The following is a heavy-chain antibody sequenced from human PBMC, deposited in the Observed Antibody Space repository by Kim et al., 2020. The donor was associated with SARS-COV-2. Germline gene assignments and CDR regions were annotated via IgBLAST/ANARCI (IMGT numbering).Heavy chain of an antibody. V-gene: IGHV4-59*01. J-gene: IGHJ4*02. Sequence: NYNPSLKSRVTISVDTSKNQFSLKLSSVTAADTAVYYCARAPGESLPFDYWGQGTLVTVSS. D-gene: IGHD3-10*01. CDR3: ARAPGESLPFDY.